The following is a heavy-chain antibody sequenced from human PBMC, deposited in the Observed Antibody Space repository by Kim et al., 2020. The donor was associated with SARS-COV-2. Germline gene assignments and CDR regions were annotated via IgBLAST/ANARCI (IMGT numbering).Heavy chain of an antibody. CDR1: GFNFSSYG. Sequence: GGSLRLSCAASGFNFSSYGMHWVRQAPGKGLEWVAVISYDGSNKYYADSVKGRFTISRDNSKNTLYLQMNSLRAEDTAVYYCAKDGNGDGFDFDYWGQGTLVTVSS. V-gene: IGHV3-30*18. CDR3: AKDGNGDGFDFDY. CDR2: ISYDGSNK. J-gene: IGHJ4*02. D-gene: IGHD7-27*01.